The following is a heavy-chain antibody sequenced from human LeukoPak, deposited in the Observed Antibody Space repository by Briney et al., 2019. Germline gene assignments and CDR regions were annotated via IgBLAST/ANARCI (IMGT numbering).Heavy chain of an antibody. D-gene: IGHD5-12*01. CDR2: MSGSGGST. J-gene: IGHJ3*02. CDR3: AKDREYSYVYDAFDI. V-gene: IGHV3-23*01. Sequence: GGSLRLSCAASGFAFSSYAMSWVRQAPGKGLGWVSGMSGSGGSTYYADSVKGRFTISRDNSKNTLYLQMNTLRAEDTAVYYCAKDREYSYVYDAFDIWGQGTLVTVSS. CDR1: GFAFSSYA.